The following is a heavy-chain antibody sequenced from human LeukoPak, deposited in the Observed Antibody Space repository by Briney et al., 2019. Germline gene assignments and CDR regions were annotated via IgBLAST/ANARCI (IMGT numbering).Heavy chain of an antibody. CDR2: INPNSGGT. V-gene: IGHV1-2*02. Sequence: GASVKVSCKASGYTFTAYYMHWVRQAPGQGLEWMGWINPNSGGTNYAQKFQGRVTMTRDTSISTAYMELSRLRSDDTAVYYCARDFIVVVPAGFDPWGQGTLVTVSS. D-gene: IGHD2-2*01. CDR3: ARDFIVVVPAGFDP. CDR1: GYTFTAYY. J-gene: IGHJ5*02.